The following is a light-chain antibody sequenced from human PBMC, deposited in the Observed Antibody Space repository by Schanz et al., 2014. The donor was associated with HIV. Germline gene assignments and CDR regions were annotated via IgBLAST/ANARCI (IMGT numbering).Light chain of an antibody. CDR2: GAS. J-gene: IGKJ1*01. V-gene: IGKV3-20*01. CDR3: QQYSASPRT. CDR1: QSVTSNY. Sequence: EIVLTQSPDTLSLSPGDRATLSCRASQSVTSNYLAWYQQKPGQAPRLLIYGASNRATGIPDRFSGSGSGTDFTLTISRLEPEDFTVYYCQQYSASPRTFGQGTKVEIK.